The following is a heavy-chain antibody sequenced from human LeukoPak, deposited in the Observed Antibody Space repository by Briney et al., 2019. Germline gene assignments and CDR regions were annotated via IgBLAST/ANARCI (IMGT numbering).Heavy chain of an antibody. CDR3: ARVEEGYGSGRRENYYYYYMDV. J-gene: IGHJ6*03. CDR1: GGSISSNY. Sequence: PSESLSLTCSVSGGSISSNYWSWIRQPPGKGLEWIGYIYYRGSTNYNPSLKSRVTISVDTSKNQFSLKLSSVTAADTAVYYCARVEEGYGSGRRENYYYYYMDVWGKGTTVTISS. V-gene: IGHV4-59*01. D-gene: IGHD3-10*01. CDR2: IYYRGST.